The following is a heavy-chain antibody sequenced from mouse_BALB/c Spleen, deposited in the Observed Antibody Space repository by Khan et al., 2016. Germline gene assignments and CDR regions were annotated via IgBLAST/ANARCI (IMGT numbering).Heavy chain of an antibody. CDR2: ISYSGST. J-gene: IGHJ3*01. V-gene: IGHV3-2*02. CDR3: ASSSTVSRWFAY. D-gene: IGHD4-1*02. Sequence: EVQLQESGPGLVKPSQSLSLTCTVTGYSITSDYAWNWIRQFPGNKLEWMGYISYSGSTSYNPSLKSRISITRDTSKNQFFLQLNSVTTEDTATYYCASSSTVSRWFAYWGQGTLVTVSA. CDR1: GYSITSDYA.